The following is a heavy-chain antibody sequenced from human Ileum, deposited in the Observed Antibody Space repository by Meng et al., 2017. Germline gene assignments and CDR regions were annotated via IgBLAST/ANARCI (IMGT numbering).Heavy chain of an antibody. Sequence: QDPQVQAGAEGKKPGASVKDSCQDSGYIFPRYGIGWVRQAPGQGLEWMGWISAYSGNTNYSQKLQGRVTMTTDISTSTAYMELRNLRSDDTTVYYCASDTVGTTLWDYWGQGTLVTVSS. CDR3: ASDTVGTTLWDY. D-gene: IGHD4-23*01. CDR2: ISAYSGNT. V-gene: IGHV1-18*01. J-gene: IGHJ4*02. CDR1: GYIFPRYG.